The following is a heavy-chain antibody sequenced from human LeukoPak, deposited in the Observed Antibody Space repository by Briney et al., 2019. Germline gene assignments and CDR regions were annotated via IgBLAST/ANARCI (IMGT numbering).Heavy chain of an antibody. D-gene: IGHD2-2*01. Sequence: GGSLRLSCAASGFPFSSHWVSWVRQAPGKGLEWVSAISGSGGSTYYADSVKGRFTISRDNSKNTLYLQMNSLRAEDTAVYYCAKEPDIVVVPAYNWFDPWGQGTLVTVSS. V-gene: IGHV3-23*01. CDR2: ISGSGGST. J-gene: IGHJ5*02. CDR3: AKEPDIVVVPAYNWFDP. CDR1: GFPFSSHW.